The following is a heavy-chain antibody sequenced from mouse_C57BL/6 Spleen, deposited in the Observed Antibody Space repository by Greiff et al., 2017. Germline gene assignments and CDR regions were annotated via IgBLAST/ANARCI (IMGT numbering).Heavy chain of an antibody. D-gene: IGHD1-1*01. CDR1: GFTFSSYG. CDR3: ARQATVVAHWYFDV. CDR2: ISSGGSYT. V-gene: IGHV5-6*01. J-gene: IGHJ1*03. Sequence: DVHLVESGGDLVKPGGSLKLSCAASGFTFSSYGMSWVRQTPDKRLEWVATISSGGSYTYYPDSVKGRFTISRDNAKNTLYLQMSSLKSEDTAMYYCARQATVVAHWYFDVWGTGTTVTVSS.